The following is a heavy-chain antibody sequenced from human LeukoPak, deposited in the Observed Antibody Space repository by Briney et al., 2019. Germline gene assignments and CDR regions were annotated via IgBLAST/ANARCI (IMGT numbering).Heavy chain of an antibody. V-gene: IGHV4-39*01. D-gene: IGHD5-18*01. CDR2: VYYSGST. CDR3: ARLAGYSYGYGDY. J-gene: IGHJ4*02. Sequence: PSESLSLTCTASGASITVSSDDWDRILQPPGKGLEGIGSVYYSGSTYYSASLKSRLTISVDTSKKQFSLKLSAVAAADTAVYYCARLAGYSYGYGDYWGQGTLVTVSS. CDR1: GASITVSSDD.